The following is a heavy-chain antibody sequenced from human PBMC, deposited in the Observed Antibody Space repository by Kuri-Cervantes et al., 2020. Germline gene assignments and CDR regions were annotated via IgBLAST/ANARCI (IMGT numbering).Heavy chain of an antibody. CDR3: ARGGGIIIAAAGMGGYYMDV. D-gene: IGHD6-13*01. CDR1: GYTFTSYA. V-gene: IGHV1-3*01. CDR2: INAGNGNT. Sequence: ASVKVSCKASGYTFTSYAMHWVRQAPGQRLEWMGWINAGNGNTKYSQKFQGRVMITTDESTSTAYMELSSLRSEDTAVYYCARGGGIIIAAAGMGGYYMDVWGKGTTVTVSS. J-gene: IGHJ6*03.